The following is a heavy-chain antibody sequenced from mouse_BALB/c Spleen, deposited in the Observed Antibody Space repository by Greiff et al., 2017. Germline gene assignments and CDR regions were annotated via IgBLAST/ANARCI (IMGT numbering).Heavy chain of an antibody. CDR1: GYTFTSYT. CDR3: ARYRYDAMDY. J-gene: IGHJ4*01. Sequence: VQLQQSAAELARPGASVKMSCKASGYTFTSYTMHWVKQRPGQGLEWIGYINPSSGYTEYNQKFKDKTTLTADKSSSTAYMQLSSLTSEDSAVYYCARYRYDAMDYWGQGTSVTVSS. CDR2: INPSSGYT. V-gene: IGHV1-4*02. D-gene: IGHD2-14*01.